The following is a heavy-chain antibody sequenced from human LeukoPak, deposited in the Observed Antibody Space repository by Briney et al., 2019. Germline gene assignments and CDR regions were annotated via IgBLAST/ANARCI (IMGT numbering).Heavy chain of an antibody. D-gene: IGHD1-26*01. CDR3: ASLRVGATVYFDY. CDR1: GGSIISSSYY. Sequence: SETLSLTCTVSGGSIISSSYYWGWIRQPPGKGLEWIGSIYYSGSTSYNPSLKSRVTISVDTSKNQFSLKLSSVTAADTAVYYCASLRVGATVYFDYWGQGTLVTVSS. J-gene: IGHJ4*02. V-gene: IGHV4-39*01. CDR2: IYYSGST.